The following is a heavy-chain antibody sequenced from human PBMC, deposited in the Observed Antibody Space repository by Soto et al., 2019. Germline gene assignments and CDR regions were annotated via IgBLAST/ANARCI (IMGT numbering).Heavy chain of an antibody. J-gene: IGHJ5*02. CDR1: GFTFSTYG. D-gene: IGHD2-2*02. V-gene: IGHV3-33*01. Sequence: QVQLVESGGGVVQPGRSLRLSCAASGFTFSTYGMHWVRQAPGKGLEWVAVIWYDGSTTYYADSVKGRFNISRDNSNNTLYLQMNSLRAEDTAVYYCARDADAVIIPTAIRGARFDPWGQGTLVTVSS. CDR2: IWYDGSTT. CDR3: ARDADAVIIPTAIRGARFDP.